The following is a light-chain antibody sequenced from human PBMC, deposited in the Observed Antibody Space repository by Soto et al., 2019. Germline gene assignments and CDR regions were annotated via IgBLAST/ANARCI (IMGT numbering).Light chain of an antibody. CDR3: XXXXXXXXXXS. CDR1: QSVTTY. CDR2: DAS. V-gene: IGKV3-11*01. J-gene: IGKJ4*01. Sequence: PGERATLSCRASQSVTTYLAWYQQKPGQAPRLLIYDASTRATGIPARFSGSGSGTDFTLTISSLQPEDFAIYYCXXXXXXXXXXSFGGGTKLEIK.